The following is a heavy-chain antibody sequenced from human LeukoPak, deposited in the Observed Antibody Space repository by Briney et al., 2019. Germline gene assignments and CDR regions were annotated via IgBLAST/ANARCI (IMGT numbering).Heavy chain of an antibody. CDR2: ISGSGAST. CDR3: ARNIYSSSSWRFDY. CDR1: GFTFSSYA. J-gene: IGHJ4*02. D-gene: IGHD6-6*01. V-gene: IGHV3-23*01. Sequence: PGWSLRLSCAASGFTFSSYAMSWVRQAPGKGLGWVSAISGSGASTYYADSVKGRFTISRDISKNALYLQMNSLRAEDTAVFYCARNIYSSSSWRFDYWGQGTLVTVSS.